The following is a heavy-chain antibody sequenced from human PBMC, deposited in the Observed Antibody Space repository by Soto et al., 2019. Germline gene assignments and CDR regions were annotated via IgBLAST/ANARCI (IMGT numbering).Heavy chain of an antibody. CDR1: GGSVSSGSYY. D-gene: IGHD3-3*01. CDR3: ARVTRFGLAVDY. J-gene: IGHJ4*02. V-gene: IGHV4-61*01. Sequence: SETLSLTCTVSGGSVSSGSYYWSWIRQPPGKGLEWIAYIYYSGSTNYNPSLKSRVTISVYTSKNQFSLKLSSVTAADTAVYYCARVTRFGLAVDYWDQGTLVTVSS. CDR2: IYYSGST.